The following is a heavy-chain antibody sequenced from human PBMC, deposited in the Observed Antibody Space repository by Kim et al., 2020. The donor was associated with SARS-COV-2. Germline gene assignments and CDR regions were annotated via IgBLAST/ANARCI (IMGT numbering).Heavy chain of an antibody. CDR3: ASGYDVLTGIKVGLDV. CDR1: GGSVSGTTYY. Sequence: SETLSLTCNVSGGSVSGTTYYWSWIRQPPGKGLQWIGYAYNRGSVNYNPSLDSRVTISIDTSKNQFSLKLSSVTAADTAVYYCASGYDVLTGIKVGLDVWGQGTPVTVSS. V-gene: IGHV4-61*01. D-gene: IGHD3-9*01. J-gene: IGHJ6*02. CDR2: AYNRGSV.